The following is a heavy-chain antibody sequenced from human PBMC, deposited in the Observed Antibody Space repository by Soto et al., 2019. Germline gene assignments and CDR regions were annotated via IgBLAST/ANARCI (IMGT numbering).Heavy chain of an antibody. CDR1: GGSFSGYY. V-gene: IGHV4-34*01. CDR3: ARGLGLYYFDY. J-gene: IGHJ4*02. CDR2: INHSGST. D-gene: IGHD1-26*01. Sequence: PSETLSLTCAVYGGSFSGYYWSWIRQPPGKGLEWIGEINHSGSTNYNPSLKSRVTISVDTSTSTVYMELSSLRSEDTAVYYCARGLGLYYFDYWGQGTLVTVSS.